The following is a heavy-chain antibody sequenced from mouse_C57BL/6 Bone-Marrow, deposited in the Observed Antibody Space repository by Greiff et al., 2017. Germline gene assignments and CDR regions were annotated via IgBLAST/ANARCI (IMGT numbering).Heavy chain of an antibody. CDR2: ISSGGSYT. J-gene: IGHJ3*01. CDR3: ARHYDYDGFAY. V-gene: IGHV5-6*01. Sequence: EVKLMESGGDLVKPGGSLKLSCAASGFTFSSYGMSWVRQTPDKRLEWVATISSGGSYTYYPDSVKGRFTISRDNAKNTLYLQMSSLKSEDTAMSYYARHYDYDGFAYWGQGTLVTVSA. D-gene: IGHD2-4*01. CDR1: GFTFSSYG.